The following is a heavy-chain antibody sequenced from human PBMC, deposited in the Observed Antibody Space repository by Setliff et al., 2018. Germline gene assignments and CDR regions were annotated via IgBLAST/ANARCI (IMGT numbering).Heavy chain of an antibody. CDR3: AGYGYDGSQYQGGFYYMDV. V-gene: IGHV4-39*07. J-gene: IGHJ6*03. CDR2: VYYSGTT. D-gene: IGHD3-16*01. CDR1: VDSISSSTYY. Sequence: SETLSLTCTVSVDSISSSTYYWGWIRQPPGKGLEWIGSVYYSGTTKYNPSLGSRVTISVDASKNQFSLKLSSVTAADTAVYYRAGYGYDGSQYQGGFYYMDVWGKGTTVTVSS.